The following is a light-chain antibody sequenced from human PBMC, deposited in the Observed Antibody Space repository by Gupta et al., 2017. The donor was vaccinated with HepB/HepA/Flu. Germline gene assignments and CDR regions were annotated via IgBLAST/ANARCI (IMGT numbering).Light chain of an antibody. CDR1: SSDVGGYNY. V-gene: IGLV2-11*01. CDR2: DVT. J-gene: IGLJ3*02. CDR3: ASYAGTYSWV. Sequence: RSVSGSPGQSVTISCTGTSSDVGGYNYVSWFQLHPGKVPKLILYDVTRRPSGVPDRFSGSKSGNTASLTISGLQAEDEADYYCASYAGTYSWVFGGGTKLTVL.